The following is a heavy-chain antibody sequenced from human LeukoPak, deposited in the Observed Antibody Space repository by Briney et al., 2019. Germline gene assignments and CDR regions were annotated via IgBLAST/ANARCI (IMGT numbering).Heavy chain of an antibody. V-gene: IGHV4-39*07. CDR3: ARRLLRRDGQKEGNWFAP. CDR2: IYYSGST. D-gene: IGHD5-24*01. CDR1: GGSISSSSYY. J-gene: IGHJ5*02. Sequence: SETLPLTCTVSGGSISSSSYYWGWIRQPPGKGLEWIGSIYYSGSTKYNPSLKSRVTISIDTSKNHFFLKLSSVTAADTAVYNCARRLLRRDGQKEGNWFAPWGQGTLVTVSS.